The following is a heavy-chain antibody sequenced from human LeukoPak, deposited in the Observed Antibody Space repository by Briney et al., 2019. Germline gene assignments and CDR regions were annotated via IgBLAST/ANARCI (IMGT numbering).Heavy chain of an antibody. J-gene: IGHJ4*02. CDR2: ISTYNYNT. V-gene: IGHV1-18*01. CDR1: GYTFTSYG. D-gene: IGHD5-18*01. CDR3: ARQVDTSTAVAAY. Sequence: ASVKVSCKSTGYTFTSYGVSGVRQAPGQRLEWMGWISTYNYNTNYAQKFRGRVTLTKDTSTSTVYMELRSLRFDDTAIYYCARQVDTSTAVAAYWGQGTLVTVSS.